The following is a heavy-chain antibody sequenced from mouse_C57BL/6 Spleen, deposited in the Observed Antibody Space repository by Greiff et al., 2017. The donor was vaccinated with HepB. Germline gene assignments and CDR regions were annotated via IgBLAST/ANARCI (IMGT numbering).Heavy chain of an antibody. V-gene: IGHV1-54*01. CDR2: INPGSGGT. Sequence: QVQLKQSGAELVRPGTSVKVSCKASGYAFTNYLIEWVKQRPGQGLEWIGVINPGSGGTNYNEKFKGKATLTADKSSSTAYMQLSSLTSEDSAVYFCARNRGYFDYWGQGTTLTVSS. CDR1: GYAFTNYL. CDR3: ARNRGYFDY. J-gene: IGHJ2*01.